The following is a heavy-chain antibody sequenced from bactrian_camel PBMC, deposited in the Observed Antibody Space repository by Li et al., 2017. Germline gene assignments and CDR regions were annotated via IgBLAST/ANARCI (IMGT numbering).Heavy chain of an antibody. V-gene: IGHV3S53*01. Sequence: HVQLVESGGGSAQAGGSLRLSCEASGDLYPLHCTGWFRQAPGKEREAVATIAGDGSPTYAHFVEARFIISRDNAKNTLYLHLSDLKPEDTAMYYCAGKLYQTSCGHSPTPDLFRYWGQGTQVTVS. J-gene: IGHJ6*01. CDR1: GDLYPLHC. CDR2: IAGDGSP. CDR3: AGKLYQTSCGHSPTPDLFRY.